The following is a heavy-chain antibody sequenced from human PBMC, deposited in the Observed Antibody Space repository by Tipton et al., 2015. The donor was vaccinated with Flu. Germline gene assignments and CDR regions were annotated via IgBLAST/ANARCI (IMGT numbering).Heavy chain of an antibody. CDR2: IYTSGSA. CDR3: ARGSGSGTYVIFDF. CDR1: GGSLSSFY. J-gene: IGHJ5*01. Sequence: TLSLTCTVSGGSLSSFYWSWIRQPVGMGLEWIGRIYTSGSAKYNPSLKSRVTMSVDTSKQQFSLKLTSVTAADTAVYYCARGSGSGTYVIFDFWGQGTLVTVSS. V-gene: IGHV4-4*07. D-gene: IGHD3-10*01.